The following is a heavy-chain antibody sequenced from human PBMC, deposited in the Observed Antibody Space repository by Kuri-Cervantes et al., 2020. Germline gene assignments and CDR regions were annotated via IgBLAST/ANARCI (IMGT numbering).Heavy chain of an antibody. CDR1: GCTFSSYA. D-gene: IGHD6-13*01. CDR3: ARQTRIAAAGPVNWFDP. V-gene: IGHV1-69*05. CDR2: IIPIFGTA. J-gene: IGHJ5*02. Sequence: SVKVSCKASGCTFSSYAISWGRQPPGQGLEWMGGIIPIFGTANYAQKFQGRVTITTDESTSTAYMELSSLRSEDTAVYSCARQTRIAAAGPVNWFDPWGQGTLVTVSS.